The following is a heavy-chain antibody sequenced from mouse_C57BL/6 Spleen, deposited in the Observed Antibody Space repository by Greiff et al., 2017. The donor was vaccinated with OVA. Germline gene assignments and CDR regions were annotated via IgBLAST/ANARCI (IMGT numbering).Heavy chain of an antibody. J-gene: IGHJ2*01. CDR1: GYTFTSYG. Sequence: VQLQQSGAELVRPGASVKLSCKASGYTFTSYGISWVKQRTGQGLEWIGEIYPRSGDTYYNEKFKGKATLTADKSSNTAYLELRSLTSEDSAVYFCARADEDGSSVYYFDYWGQGTTLTVSS. V-gene: IGHV1-81*01. CDR2: IYPRSGDT. D-gene: IGHD1-1*01. CDR3: ARADEDGSSVYYFDY.